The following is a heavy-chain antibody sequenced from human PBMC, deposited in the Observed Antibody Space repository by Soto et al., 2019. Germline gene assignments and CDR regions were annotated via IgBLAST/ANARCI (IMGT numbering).Heavy chain of an antibody. CDR1: GYTFTSYG. D-gene: IGHD6-6*01. Sequence: ASVKVSCKASGYTFTSYGISWLRQAPGQGLEWMGWISAYNGNTNYAQKLQGRVTMTTDTSTSTAYMELRSLRSDDTAVYYCARAIERTYSSSVVPGYWGHGTLVTVSS. V-gene: IGHV1-18*01. J-gene: IGHJ4*01. CDR3: ARAIERTYSSSVVPGY. CDR2: ISAYNGNT.